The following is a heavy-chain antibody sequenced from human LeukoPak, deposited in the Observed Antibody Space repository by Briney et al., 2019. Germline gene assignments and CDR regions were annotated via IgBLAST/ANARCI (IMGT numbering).Heavy chain of an antibody. CDR1: GFTYSTYW. CDR2: IYSGGST. Sequence: GGSLRLSCAASGFTYSTYWMSWVRQAPGKGLEWVSVIYSGGSTYYADSVKGRFTISRDNSKNTLYLQMNSLRAEDTAVYYCASSFYYGMDVWGQGTTVTVSS. V-gene: IGHV3-66*01. CDR3: ASSFYYGMDV. J-gene: IGHJ6*02. D-gene: IGHD3-16*02.